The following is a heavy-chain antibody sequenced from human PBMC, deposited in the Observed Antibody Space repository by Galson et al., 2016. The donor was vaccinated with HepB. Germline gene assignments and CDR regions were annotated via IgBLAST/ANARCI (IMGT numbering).Heavy chain of an antibody. CDR1: GFTFGNYA. Sequence: SLRLSCAASGFTFGNYAMHWVRQAPGKGLEWVSGINWNTGNIVYADSVKGRFTISRDNAKNSLYLQMNSLRAEDTALYYCAKGLGKSVGTIDYWGQGALVTVSS. CDR2: INWNTGNI. CDR3: AKGLGKSVGTIDY. D-gene: IGHD3-16*01. V-gene: IGHV3-9*01. J-gene: IGHJ4*02.